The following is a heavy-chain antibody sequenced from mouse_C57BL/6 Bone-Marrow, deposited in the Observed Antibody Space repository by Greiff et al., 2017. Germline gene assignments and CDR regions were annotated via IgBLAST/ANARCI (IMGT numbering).Heavy chain of an antibody. CDR3: AKNYYGPNWYFDV. CDR2: LWRGGST. V-gene: IGHV2-5*01. Sequence: QVQLQQSGPGLVQPSQSLSITCTVSGFSLTSYGVPWVRPSPGTGLEWLGVLWRGGSTDYNAAFMSRLSITKDNSKSQVFFKMNSLQADDTAIYYCAKNYYGPNWYFDVWGTGTTVTVSS. D-gene: IGHD1-1*01. CDR1: GFSLTSYG. J-gene: IGHJ1*03.